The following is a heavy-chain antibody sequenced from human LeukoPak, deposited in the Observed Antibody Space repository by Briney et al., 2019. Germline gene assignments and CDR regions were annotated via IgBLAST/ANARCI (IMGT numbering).Heavy chain of an antibody. J-gene: IGHJ4*02. CDR3: ASHYG. V-gene: IGHV3-30*07. CDR2: IHMDHRT. Sequence: GGSLRLSCAASGFTFDDYAMHWVRQAPGKGLEWVAGIHMDHRTFYADSVKGRFTISRDNSANTIYLQMNSLRAEDTAIFYCASHYGGGQGTPVTVSS. CDR1: GFTFDDYA. D-gene: IGHD3-16*01.